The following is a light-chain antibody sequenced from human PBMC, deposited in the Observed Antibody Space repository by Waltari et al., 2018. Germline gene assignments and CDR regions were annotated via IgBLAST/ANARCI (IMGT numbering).Light chain of an antibody. CDR3: QHYVNLPVT. CDR1: QSASRA. Sequence: EIVLTQSSGTLSLSPGERATLSCRASQSASRALAWYQQKPGQAPRRLIYASSTMSTGVPDSFSGSGSGTDFSLTISRLDPEDFAVYYCQHYVNLPVTFGQGTKVEI. V-gene: IGKV3-20*01. CDR2: ASS. J-gene: IGKJ1*01.